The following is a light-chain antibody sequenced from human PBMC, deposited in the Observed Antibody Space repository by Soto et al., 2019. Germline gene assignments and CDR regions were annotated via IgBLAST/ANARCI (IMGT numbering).Light chain of an antibody. Sequence: QSVLTQPPSVSGAPGQRVTISCTGSSSNIGAGYDVHWYQQLPGTAPKLLIYGNSNRPSGVPDRFSGSKSGTSASLAIPGLMAKNESDYYSHSYTSSRGALVFGTGT. CDR3: HSYTSSRGALV. CDR1: SSNIGAGYD. CDR2: GNS. J-gene: IGLJ1*01. V-gene: IGLV1-40*01.